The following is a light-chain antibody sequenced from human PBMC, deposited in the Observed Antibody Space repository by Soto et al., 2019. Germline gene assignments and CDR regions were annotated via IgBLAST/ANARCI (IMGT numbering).Light chain of an antibody. V-gene: IGKV3-20*01. Sequence: EIVLTQSPATLSSFPGDRVTLSCRASQSVAGNLAWYQQKPGQAPRLLIHGISSRATGVPDRFSGSGSGTDFTLTISRLEPEDFAVYYCQQYTAWPLTFGQGTKVDI. CDR2: GIS. CDR1: QSVAGN. CDR3: QQYTAWPLT. J-gene: IGKJ1*01.